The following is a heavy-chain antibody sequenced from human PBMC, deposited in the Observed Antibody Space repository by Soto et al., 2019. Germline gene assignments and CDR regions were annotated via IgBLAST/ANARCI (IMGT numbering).Heavy chain of an antibody. CDR3: AREQTDAFDI. Sequence: EVQLVESGGGLVQPGGSLRLSCAASGFTVSNYYMTWVRQAPGKGLEWVSVLYSGGTTNYADSVKGRFTISRDNSKNTVYLQMNSLRADDTAIYYGAREQTDAFDIWGQGTTVTVSS. V-gene: IGHV3-66*01. CDR2: LYSGGTT. J-gene: IGHJ3*02. CDR1: GFTVSNYY.